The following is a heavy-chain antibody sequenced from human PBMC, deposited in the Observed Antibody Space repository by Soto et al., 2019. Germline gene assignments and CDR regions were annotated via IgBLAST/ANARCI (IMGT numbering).Heavy chain of an antibody. CDR3: ARDLWRGYCSGGSCYKESRFDY. J-gene: IGHJ4*02. V-gene: IGHV3-66*01. CDR2: IYSGGST. Sequence: PGGSLRLSCAASGFTFSTYAMTWVRQAPGKGLEWVSVIYSGGSTYYADSVKGRFTISRDNSKNTLYLQMNSLRAEDTAVYYCARDLWRGYCSGGSCYKESRFDYWGQGTLVTVSS. CDR1: GFTFSTYA. D-gene: IGHD2-15*01.